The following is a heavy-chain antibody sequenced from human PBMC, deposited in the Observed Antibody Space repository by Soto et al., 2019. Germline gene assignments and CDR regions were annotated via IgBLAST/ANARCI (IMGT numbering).Heavy chain of an antibody. CDR3: VKRGRNRGAVDC. Sequence: VQRLESGGDLVQPGGSPRLSCVASGFMLNNYAMSWVRQAPGKGLEWVSTFGGTDGDSDGVLWYEASVKGRFTISRDNYSNTLFLPIKNLRAEDSELYYWVKRGRNRGAVDCRGQGTKVVVSA. V-gene: IGHV3-23*02. J-gene: IGHJ3*01. D-gene: IGHD2-21*02. CDR1: GFMLNNYA. CDR2: FGGTDGDSDGVL.